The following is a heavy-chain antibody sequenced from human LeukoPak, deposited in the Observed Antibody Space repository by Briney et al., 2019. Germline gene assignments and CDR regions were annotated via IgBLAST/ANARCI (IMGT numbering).Heavy chain of an antibody. CDR3: ARGVGVVGLRDYFDY. J-gene: IGHJ4*02. Sequence: GGSLRLSCAASGFTFSSYWMNWARQAPGKGLEWVASINHNGNVNYYVDSVKGRFTISRDNAKNTLFLQINSLRADDMAVYYCARGVGVVGLRDYFDYWGQGTLVTVSS. D-gene: IGHD1-26*01. CDR2: INHNGNVN. CDR1: GFTFSSYW. V-gene: IGHV3-7*01.